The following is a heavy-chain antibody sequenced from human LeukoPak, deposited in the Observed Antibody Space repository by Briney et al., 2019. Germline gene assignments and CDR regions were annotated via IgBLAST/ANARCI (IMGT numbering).Heavy chain of an antibody. Sequence: ASVKVSCKASGYTFTGYYIHWVRQAPGQGLEWVGWINPNSGGTNYAQKFQGRVTMTSDTFISTGFMELSRLRSDDTAVYYCARNRPFGYSYGSGTRDAFDIWGQGTMITVSS. CDR3: ARNRPFGYSYGSGTRDAFDI. D-gene: IGHD5-18*01. CDR2: INPNSGGT. J-gene: IGHJ3*02. V-gene: IGHV1-2*02. CDR1: GYTFTGYY.